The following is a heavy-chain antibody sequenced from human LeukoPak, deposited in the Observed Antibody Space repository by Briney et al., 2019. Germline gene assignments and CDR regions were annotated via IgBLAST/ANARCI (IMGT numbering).Heavy chain of an antibody. V-gene: IGHV5-51*01. CDR3: ATSYYDSSGYFYSSFDY. CDR2: IYPGVSDT. Sequence: GESLKISCKGSGDSFTNYWIGWVRQMPGKGLEWMGIIYPGVSDTRYSPSFQGQVTISADKSISTAYLQWNSLKASDTAMYYCATSYYDSSGYFYSSFDYWGPGTLVTVSS. J-gene: IGHJ4*02. CDR1: GDSFTNYW. D-gene: IGHD3-22*01.